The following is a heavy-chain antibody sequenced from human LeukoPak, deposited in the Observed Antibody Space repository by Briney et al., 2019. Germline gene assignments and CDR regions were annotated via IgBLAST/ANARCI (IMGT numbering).Heavy chain of an antibody. CDR1: GVSISSYY. V-gene: IGHV4-4*07. J-gene: IGHJ3*02. CDR2: IYTSGST. D-gene: IGHD4-23*01. Sequence: SETLSLTCTVSGVSISSYYWSWLRQPAGKGLEWIGRIYTSGSTNYNPSLKSRVTMSVDTSKNQFPLKLSSVTAADTAVYYCARGSVVTLYFDIWGQGTMVTVSS. CDR3: ARGSVVTLYFDI.